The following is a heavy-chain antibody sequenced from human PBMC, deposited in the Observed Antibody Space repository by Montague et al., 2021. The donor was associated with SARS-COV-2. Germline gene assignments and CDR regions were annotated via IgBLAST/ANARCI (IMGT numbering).Heavy chain of an antibody. D-gene: IGHD2-2*01. CDR1: GYSISSGYY. CDR3: ARSQDCSTTSCHFDY. CDR2: IYHSGST. V-gene: IGHV4-38-2*02. J-gene: IGHJ4*02. Sequence: SETLSLTCTVSGYSISSGYYWGWIRQPPGKGLGWIGSIYHSGSTYYNPSLKSRVTISVDMSKNQFSLKLSSVTAADTAVYYCARSQDCSTTSCHFDYWGQGTLVTVSS.